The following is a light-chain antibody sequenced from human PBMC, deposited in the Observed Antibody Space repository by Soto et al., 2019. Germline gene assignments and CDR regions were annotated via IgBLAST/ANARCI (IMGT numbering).Light chain of an antibody. V-gene: IGKV1-12*01. CDR1: QGISNF. CDR2: TGS. J-gene: IGKJ4*01. Sequence: IQMTHSPSSVSASVGDRGSITCRPSQGISNFLAWYQQKTGIAPKLMIYTGSSLRSGVPSRFSGTGSGTDFALTISSLPPEDVATYYCQQANSFPLTFGGGIKVEIK. CDR3: QQANSFPLT.